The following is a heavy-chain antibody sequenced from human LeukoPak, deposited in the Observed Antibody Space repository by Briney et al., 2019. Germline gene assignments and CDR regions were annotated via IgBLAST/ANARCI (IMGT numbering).Heavy chain of an antibody. CDR3: ARDPVVTGMDV. Sequence: GGSLRLSCAASGFTFSSYSMNWVRQAPGKGLEWVSYISSSSSTIYYADSVKGRFTISRDNAKNSLYLQMNSLRAEDTAVYYCARDPVVTGMDVWGQGTTVTVSS. V-gene: IGHV3-48*04. CDR1: GFTFSSYS. CDR2: ISSSSSTI. J-gene: IGHJ6*02. D-gene: IGHD2-15*01.